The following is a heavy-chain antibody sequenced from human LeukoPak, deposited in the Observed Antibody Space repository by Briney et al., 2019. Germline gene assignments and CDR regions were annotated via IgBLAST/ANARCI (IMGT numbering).Heavy chain of an antibody. CDR2: IHLDGTIT. D-gene: IGHD3-16*01. Sequence: GGSLRLSCAASGFTFSSYWMHWVRQAPGKGLVWVSRIHLDGTITNYADSVRGRFTISRDNAKNTLYLPMNSLRAEDTAVYYCARGGSPSDYWGQGTLVTVSS. CDR1: GFTFSSYW. CDR3: ARGGSPSDY. J-gene: IGHJ4*02. V-gene: IGHV3-74*01.